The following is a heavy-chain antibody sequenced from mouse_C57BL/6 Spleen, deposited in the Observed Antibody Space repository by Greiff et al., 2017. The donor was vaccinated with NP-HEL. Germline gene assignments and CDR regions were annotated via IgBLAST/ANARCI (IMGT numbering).Heavy chain of an antibody. D-gene: IGHD2-1*01. J-gene: IGHJ2*01. Sequence: QVQLQQSGAELVRPGASVKLSCKASGYTFTDYYINWVKQRPGQGLEWIARIYPGSGNTYYNEKFKGKATLTAEKSSSTAYMQLSSLTSEDSAVYFCARESYYGNYGRVFDYWGQGTTLTVSS. CDR2: IYPGSGNT. CDR1: GYTFTDYY. CDR3: ARESYYGNYGRVFDY. V-gene: IGHV1-76*01.